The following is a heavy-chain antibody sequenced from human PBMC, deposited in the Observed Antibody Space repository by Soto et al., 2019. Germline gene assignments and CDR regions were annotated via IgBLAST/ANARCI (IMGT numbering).Heavy chain of an antibody. V-gene: IGHV5-51*01. CDR3: ARAVVVFSATIRDFD. CDR1: GYSFNTYW. CDR2: IYPYGSDT. D-gene: IGHD3-22*01. Sequence: GESLKISWKGSGYSFNTYWIGWVRQRPGKGPEWMGIIYPYGSDTRYSPSFQGQVTISVDKSISTAYLQWSSLKASDTAMYYCARAVVVFSATIRDFD. J-gene: IGHJ3*01.